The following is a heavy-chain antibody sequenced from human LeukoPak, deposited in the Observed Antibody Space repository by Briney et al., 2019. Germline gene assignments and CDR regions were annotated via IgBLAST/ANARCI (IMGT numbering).Heavy chain of an antibody. D-gene: IGHD2-2*01. V-gene: IGHV1-69*13. Sequence: SVKVSCKASGGTFSSYAISWVRQAPGQGLEWMGGIIPIFGTANYAQKFRGRVTITADESTSTAYMELSSLRSEDTAVYYCARDCSSTSCYGRAFDIWGQGTMVTVSS. CDR2: IIPIFGTA. J-gene: IGHJ3*02. CDR3: ARDCSSTSCYGRAFDI. CDR1: GGTFSSYA.